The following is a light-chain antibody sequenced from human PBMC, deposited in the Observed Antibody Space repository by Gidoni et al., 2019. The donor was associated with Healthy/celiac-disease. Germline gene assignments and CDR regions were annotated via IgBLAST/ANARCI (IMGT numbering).Light chain of an antibody. Sequence: YALTQPPSVPVAPGKTARITCGGNNIGSKSVHGYQQKPGQAPVLVVYDDSDRPSGIPERFSGSNSGNTATLTISRVEAGDEADYYCQVWDSSSDLVVFGGGTKLTVL. J-gene: IGLJ2*01. CDR3: QVWDSSSDLVV. CDR2: DDS. CDR1: NIGSKS. V-gene: IGLV3-21*03.